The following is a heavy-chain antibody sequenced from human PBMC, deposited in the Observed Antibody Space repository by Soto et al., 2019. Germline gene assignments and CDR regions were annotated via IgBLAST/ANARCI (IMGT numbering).Heavy chain of an antibody. D-gene: IGHD3-22*01. Sequence: VQLVESGGGLVQPGGSLRLSCSGSGFSLSNYWIHWVRHLPGKGLVWVSRIKNDGSGTSYADSVIGRFTISRDNAKNTLYLQMNSLRVDDTAVYYCARGPEGDRSGNYGLSVWGQGTTVIVSS. V-gene: IGHV3-74*01. CDR1: GFSLSNYW. J-gene: IGHJ6*02. CDR3: ARGPEGDRSGNYGLSV. CDR2: IKNDGSGT.